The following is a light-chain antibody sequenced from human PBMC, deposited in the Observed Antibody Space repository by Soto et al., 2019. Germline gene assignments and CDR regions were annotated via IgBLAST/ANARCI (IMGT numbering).Light chain of an antibody. V-gene: IGKV1-39*01. CDR1: QSISGH. CDR3: QQSDSLPQT. J-gene: IGKJ1*01. CDR2: AAS. Sequence: DIQMTQSPSSLSASVGDVVSITCRASQSISGHLNWYQQKPGRAPKLLILAASSLQSGVPSRFSGGGSGTDFTLTISSLEPEDFATYYCQQSDSLPQTFGPGTKVDIK.